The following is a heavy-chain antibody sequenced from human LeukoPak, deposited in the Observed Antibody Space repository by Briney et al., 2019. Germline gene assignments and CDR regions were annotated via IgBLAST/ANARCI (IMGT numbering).Heavy chain of an antibody. V-gene: IGHV1-46*01. D-gene: IGHD3-16*02. CDR2: FNPSGGST. Sequence: GASVKVSCKASGYTFTSYYMHWVRQAPGQGLEWMGIFNPSGGSTSYAQKFQGRVTMTRDTSTSTVYMELSSLRSEDTAVYYCARGMSMITFGGVIAPDFDYWGQGTLVTVSS. CDR3: ARGMSMITFGGVIAPDFDY. CDR1: GYTFTSYY. J-gene: IGHJ4*02.